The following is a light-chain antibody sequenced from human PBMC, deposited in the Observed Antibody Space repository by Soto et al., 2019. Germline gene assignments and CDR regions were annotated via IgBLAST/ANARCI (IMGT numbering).Light chain of an antibody. CDR2: DVS. CDR1: SSDVGGYNY. Sequence: QSALTQPRSVSGSPGQSVAISCTGTSSDVGGYNYVSWYQQHPGQAPKLMIYDVSKRPSGVPDRFSGSKSGNTASLTVSGLQAEDEADYYCSSYTISSTVVFGGGTQLTVL. CDR3: SSYTISSTVV. V-gene: IGLV2-11*01. J-gene: IGLJ2*01.